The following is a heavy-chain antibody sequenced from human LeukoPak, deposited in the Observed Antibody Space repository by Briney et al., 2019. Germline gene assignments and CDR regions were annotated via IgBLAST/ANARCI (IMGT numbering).Heavy chain of an antibody. J-gene: IGHJ4*02. V-gene: IGHV3-30*03. Sequence: GGSLRLSCAASGFTFSSYGMHWVRQAPGKRLEWVAVISYDGSNKYYADSVKGRFTISRDNSKNTLYLQMNSLRAEDTAVYYCASALNYYGPFDYWGQGTLVTVSS. CDR3: ASALNYYGPFDY. CDR2: ISYDGSNK. D-gene: IGHD3-10*01. CDR1: GFTFSSYG.